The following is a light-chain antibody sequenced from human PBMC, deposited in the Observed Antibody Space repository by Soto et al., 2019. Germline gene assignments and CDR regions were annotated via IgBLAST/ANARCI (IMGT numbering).Light chain of an antibody. CDR1: QSIRGW. CDR3: QQYNSLIT. V-gene: IGKV1-5*01. CDR2: DTS. J-gene: IGKJ4*02. Sequence: DIQMTQSPSTLSASMGDRVTITCRASQSIRGWLAWYQQKPGKAPKLLIYDTSTLASGVPSRFSGRGSGTEFTLAICSLHPYDFASYYCQQYNSLITVGGGPKVDIK.